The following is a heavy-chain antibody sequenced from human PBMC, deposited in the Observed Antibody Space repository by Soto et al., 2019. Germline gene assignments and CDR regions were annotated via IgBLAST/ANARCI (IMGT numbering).Heavy chain of an antibody. CDR2: INHSGST. D-gene: IGHD6-19*01. J-gene: IGHJ4*02. V-gene: IGHV4-34*01. Sequence: QVQLQQWGAGLLKPSETLSLTCAVYGGSFSDFYWTWIRQPPGKGLEWIGEINHSGSTNYNPSLKCRVAISVDTSQNQFSLNLTSVTAADTAVYYCGPRGAVADPRGYWGQGTLVTVSS. CDR3: GPRGAVADPRGY. CDR1: GGSFSDFY.